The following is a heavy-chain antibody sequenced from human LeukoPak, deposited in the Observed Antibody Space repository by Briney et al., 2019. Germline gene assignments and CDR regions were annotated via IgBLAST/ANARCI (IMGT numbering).Heavy chain of an antibody. CDR1: GYPFTAYY. CDR3: AKVGVLDYMDV. D-gene: IGHD3-16*01. Sequence: ASVKVSCKASGYPFTAYYMHWVRQAPGQGLGWMGWINPKSGDTKYAQKFQGRVTMTRDTSISTAYMELSRLRSDDTAVFYCAKVGVLDYMDVWGKGTTVIISS. J-gene: IGHJ6*03. V-gene: IGHV1-2*02. CDR2: INPKSGDT.